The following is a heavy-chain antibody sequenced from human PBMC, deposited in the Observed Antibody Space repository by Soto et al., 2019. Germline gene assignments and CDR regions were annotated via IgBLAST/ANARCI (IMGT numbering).Heavy chain of an antibody. CDR2: IIPAFGTA. CDR1: GGTFNSYL. D-gene: IGHD2-2*01. J-gene: IGHJ4*02. Sequence: QVQLEQSGAEVRKPGSSVKVSCKASGGTFNSYLIDWVRQAPGQGLEWMGGIIPAFGTAKYAQKFQGRVTITADKSTTTAYMELRTLTSEDTAVYYCARGLDQPPVGLYFDTWGQGTLVTVSS. CDR3: ARGLDQPPVGLYFDT. V-gene: IGHV1-69*06.